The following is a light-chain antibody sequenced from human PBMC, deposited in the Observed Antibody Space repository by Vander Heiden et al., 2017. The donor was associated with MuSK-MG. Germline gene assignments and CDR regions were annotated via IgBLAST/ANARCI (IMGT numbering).Light chain of an antibody. J-gene: IGKJ5*01. Sequence: DIQMTQSPSTLSASVGDRVTITCRASQSISTYLNWYQQKPGKAPKLLIYTASSLQSGVPSRFSGSRSGTDFTLTISRLQPEDFATYYCQQRDSTPITFGQGTQLEIK. CDR1: QSISTY. V-gene: IGKV1-39*01. CDR2: TAS. CDR3: QQRDSTPIT.